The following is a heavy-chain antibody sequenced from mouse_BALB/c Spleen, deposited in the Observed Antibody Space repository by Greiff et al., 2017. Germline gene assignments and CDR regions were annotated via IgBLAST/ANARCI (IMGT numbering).Heavy chain of an antibody. J-gene: IGHJ4*01. CDR2: ISSGGGST. CDR1: GFAFSSYD. D-gene: IGHD3-1*01. Sequence: EVQLVESGGGLVKPGGSLKLSCAASGFAFSSYDMSWVRQTPEKRLEWVAYISSGGGSTYYPDTVKGRFTISRDNAKNTLYLQMSSLKSEDTAMYYCARQSGYAYYAMDYWGQGTSVTVSS. CDR3: ARQSGYAYYAMDY. V-gene: IGHV5-12-1*01.